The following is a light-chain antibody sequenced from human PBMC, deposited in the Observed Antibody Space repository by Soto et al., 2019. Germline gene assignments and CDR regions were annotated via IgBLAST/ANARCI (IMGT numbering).Light chain of an antibody. CDR2: WAS. CDR1: QSVLHSSNNKNY. CDR3: QQYYSVPFT. J-gene: IGKJ3*01. Sequence: DIVMTQSPDSLAVSLGERTTINCKSSQSVLHSSNNKNYLAWYQQRPRQPPKLLIYWASTRESGVPDRFSGSGSGTDLTLTISSLQAEDVAVYYCQQYYSVPFTFGPGTKVDIK. V-gene: IGKV4-1*01.